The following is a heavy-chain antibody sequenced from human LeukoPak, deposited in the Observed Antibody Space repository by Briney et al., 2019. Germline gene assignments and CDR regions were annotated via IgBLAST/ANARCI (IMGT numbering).Heavy chain of an antibody. Sequence: RSSETLPLTCTVSGGSISSSSYYWGWIRQPPGKGLEWIGSIYYSGSTYYNPSLKSRVTISVDTSKNQFSLKLSSVTAADTAVYYCARHAVRNSSENWFDPWGQGTLVTGSS. CDR1: GGSISSSSYY. D-gene: IGHD6-19*01. J-gene: IGHJ5*02. V-gene: IGHV4-39*01. CDR3: ARHAVRNSSENWFDP. CDR2: IYYSGST.